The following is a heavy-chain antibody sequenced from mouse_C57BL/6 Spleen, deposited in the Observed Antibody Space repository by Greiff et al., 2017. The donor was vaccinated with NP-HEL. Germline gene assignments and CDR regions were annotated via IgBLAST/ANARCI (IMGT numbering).Heavy chain of an antibody. Sequence: EVKLMESGGGLVKPGGSLKLSCAASGFTFSDYGMHWVRQAPEKGLEWVAYISSGSSTIYYAGTVKGRFTISRDNAKNTLFLQMTSLRSEDTAMYYCARSITTVVAPATYWGQGTLVTVSA. J-gene: IGHJ3*01. V-gene: IGHV5-17*01. CDR1: GFTFSDYG. CDR2: ISSGSSTI. CDR3: ARSITTVVAPATY. D-gene: IGHD1-1*01.